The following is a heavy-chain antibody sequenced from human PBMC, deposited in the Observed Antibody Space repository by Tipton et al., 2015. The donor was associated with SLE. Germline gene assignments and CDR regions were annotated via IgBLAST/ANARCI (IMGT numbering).Heavy chain of an antibody. Sequence: TLSLTCTVSGGSISGYSWSWVRQPPGKGLEWIGYIYHSGSTNYNPSLKSRVTMSVDTSENQFSLKLSSVTAADTAVYYCARGLTYSSSSYYYYYYMDVWGKGTTVTVSS. CDR1: GGSISGYS. CDR2: IYHSGST. CDR3: ARGLTYSSSSYYYYYYMDV. J-gene: IGHJ6*03. V-gene: IGHV4-59*12. D-gene: IGHD6-6*01.